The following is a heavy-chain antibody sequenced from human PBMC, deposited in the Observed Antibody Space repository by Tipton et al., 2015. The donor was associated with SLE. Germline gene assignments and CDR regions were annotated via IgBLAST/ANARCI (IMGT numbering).Heavy chain of an antibody. D-gene: IGHD3-9*01. CDR1: GVSISGYY. V-gene: IGHV4-4*07. CDR3: ARGQGYDILTGRPLYYYYGMDV. CDR2: IYTSGST. J-gene: IGHJ6*02. Sequence: GLVKPSETLSLSCAVSGVSISGYYCSWIRQPAGKGLEWIGRIYTSGSTNYNPSLKSRVTMSVDTSKNQFSLKLSSVTAADTAVYYCARGQGYDILTGRPLYYYYGMDVWGQGTTVTVSS.